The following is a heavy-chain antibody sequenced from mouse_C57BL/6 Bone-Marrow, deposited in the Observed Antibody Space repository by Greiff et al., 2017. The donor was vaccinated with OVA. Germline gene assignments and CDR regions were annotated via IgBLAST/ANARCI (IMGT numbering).Heavy chain of an antibody. CDR1: GFTFSSYG. V-gene: IGHV5-6*01. J-gene: IGHJ2*01. CDR3: ASHYYGSSYGDY. Sequence: EVMLVESGGDLVKPGGSLKLSCAASGFTFSSYGMSWVRQTPDKRLEWVATISSGGSYTYYPDSVKGRFTISRDTAKNTLYLQMSSLTSEDTAMYYCASHYYGSSYGDYWGQGTTLTVSS. D-gene: IGHD1-1*01. CDR2: ISSGGSYT.